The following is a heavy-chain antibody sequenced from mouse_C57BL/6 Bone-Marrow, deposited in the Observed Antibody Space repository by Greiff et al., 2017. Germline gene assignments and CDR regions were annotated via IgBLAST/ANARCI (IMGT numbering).Heavy chain of an antibody. Sequence: QVQLQQPGTELVKPGASVKLSCKASGYTFTSYWMHWVKQRPGQGLEWIGNINPSNGGTNYNEKFKSKATLTVDKSSSTAYMQLSSLTSEDSAVYYCAGSTMITTVYYYAMDYGGQGTSVTVSS. D-gene: IGHD2-4*01. CDR2: INPSNGGT. J-gene: IGHJ4*01. CDR3: AGSTMITTVYYYAMDY. V-gene: IGHV1-53*01. CDR1: GYTFTSYW.